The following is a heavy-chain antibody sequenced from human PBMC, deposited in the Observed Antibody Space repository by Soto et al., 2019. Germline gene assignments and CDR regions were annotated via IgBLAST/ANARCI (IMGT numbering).Heavy chain of an antibody. Sequence: SQTLSLTCAISGDTVSSNSAAWTWIRRSPSRGLEWLGKTYYRSKWYNEYAVSVKSRISINADTSKNQFSLQLDSVTPEDTAVYYCARGGYSMDVWGQGTTVTAP. CDR3: ARGGYSMDV. V-gene: IGHV6-1*01. J-gene: IGHJ6*02. CDR1: GDTVSSNSAA. CDR2: TYYRSKWYN.